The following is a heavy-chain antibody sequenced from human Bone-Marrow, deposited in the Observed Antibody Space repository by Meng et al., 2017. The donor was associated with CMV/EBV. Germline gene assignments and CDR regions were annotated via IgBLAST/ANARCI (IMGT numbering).Heavy chain of an antibody. J-gene: IGHJ6*02. Sequence: GESLKISCAASGFILSNYSMNWVRQAPGKGREWVSSISSSGYYIHYAASMRGRFTISRDSAKNSLYLQTNSLRAEDTAVYFCARSRAIQLDALDVWGQGTTVTVSS. CDR2: ISSSGYYI. CDR3: ARSRAIQLDALDV. V-gene: IGHV3-21*01. CDR1: GFILSNYS. D-gene: IGHD1-1*01.